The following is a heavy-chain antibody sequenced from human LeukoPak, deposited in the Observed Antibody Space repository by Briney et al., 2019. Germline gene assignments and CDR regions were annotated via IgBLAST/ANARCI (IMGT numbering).Heavy chain of an antibody. V-gene: IGHV4-39*07. D-gene: IGHD3-16*01. CDR3: ARSGGKRRWFDP. CDR1: GFTFSSYS. J-gene: IGHJ5*02. CDR2: IYYSGST. Sequence: GSLRLSCAASGFTFSSYSMSRVRQPPGKGLEWIGSIYYSGSTYYNPSLKSRVTISVDTSKNQFSLKLSSVTAADTAVYYCARSGGKRRWFDPWGQGTLVTVSS.